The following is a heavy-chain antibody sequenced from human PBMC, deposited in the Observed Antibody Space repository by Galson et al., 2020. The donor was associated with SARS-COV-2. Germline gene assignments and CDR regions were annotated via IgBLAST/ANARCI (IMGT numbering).Heavy chain of an antibody. Sequence: SETLSLTCAVNGGSFSDYSWTWVRQPPGKGLEWIGEISHSGSTNYGPSLKSRVFMSVDTSKNQFSLKLRSVTAADTAVYYCARGGSRPIMAFDYYYFYMDVWGKGTTVTVSS. CDR2: ISHSGST. CDR1: GGSFSDYS. CDR3: ARGGSRPIMAFDYYYFYMDV. V-gene: IGHV4-34*01. J-gene: IGHJ6*03. D-gene: IGHD3-10*01.